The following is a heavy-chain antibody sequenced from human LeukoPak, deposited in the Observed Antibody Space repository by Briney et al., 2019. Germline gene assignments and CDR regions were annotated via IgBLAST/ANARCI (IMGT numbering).Heavy chain of an antibody. J-gene: IGHJ4*02. CDR3: AKVDQWPSDS. CDR1: GFTFSSSA. D-gene: IGHD6-19*01. V-gene: IGHV3-23*01. Sequence: PGGSLRLSCAASGFTFSSSAVSWVRQAPGKGLEWVSAISGSGTNTYYADSVKGRFSISRDSSKNTVYLQMNSLRADDTAVYYCAKVDQWPSDSWGQGTLVTVSS. CDR2: ISGSGTNT.